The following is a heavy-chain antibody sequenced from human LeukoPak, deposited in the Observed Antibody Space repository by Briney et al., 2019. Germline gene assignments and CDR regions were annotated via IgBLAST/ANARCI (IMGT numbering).Heavy chain of an antibody. J-gene: IGHJ4*02. CDR2: IYENGGTT. CDR3: AKDFRIGYSAHFDY. V-gene: IGHV3-23*01. CDR1: GFTFRSHA. D-gene: IGHD2-21*01. Sequence: GGSLRLSCVGSGFTFRSHAMSWVRQAPEKGLEFVSGIYENGGTTYYADSVKGRFSISRDNSKNTLYLQMDSLRGEDTAVYYYAKDFRIGYSAHFDYWGQGALVTVSS.